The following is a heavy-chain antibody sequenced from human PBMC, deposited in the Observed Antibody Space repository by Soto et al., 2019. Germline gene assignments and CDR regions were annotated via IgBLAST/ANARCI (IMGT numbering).Heavy chain of an antibody. Sequence: QVQLIESGGGVVQPGRSLRLSCAASGFIFNSYDMHWVRQAPGKGLEWVAFLSHDGSKRFYADSLKGRITMSRDNFNNTLYLQVHSLRPEGTAVYYCAKDLIGYCGRSTCNIFQSWGQGTLVTVSS. CDR2: LSHDGSKR. D-gene: IGHD2-2*01. CDR3: AKDLIGYCGRSTCNIFQS. CDR1: GFIFNSYD. V-gene: IGHV3-30*18. J-gene: IGHJ4*02.